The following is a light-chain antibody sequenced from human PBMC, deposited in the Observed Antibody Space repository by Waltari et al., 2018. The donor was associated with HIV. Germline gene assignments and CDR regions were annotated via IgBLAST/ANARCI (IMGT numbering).Light chain of an antibody. CDR2: GAS. Sequence: EIVLTQSPGTLSLSPGERATLSCRASQSVSSSYLAWYQLKPGQAPRLLIYGASSRATGIPDRCSGSGSGTDFTLTISRLEPEDFAVYYCQQYGSSPWTFGQGTKVEIK. V-gene: IGKV3-20*01. J-gene: IGKJ1*01. CDR1: QSVSSSY. CDR3: QQYGSSPWT.